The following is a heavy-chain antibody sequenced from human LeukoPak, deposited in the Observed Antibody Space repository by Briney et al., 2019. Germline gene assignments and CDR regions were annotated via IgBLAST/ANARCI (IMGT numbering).Heavy chain of an antibody. CDR3: ARGSAVAGTGDY. CDR1: GFTFSSYW. D-gene: IGHD6-19*01. J-gene: IGHJ4*02. V-gene: IGHV3-74*01. Sequence: GGSLRLSCAASGFTFSSYWMHWVRQAPGKGLVWVSRIKSDGSRTNYADSVKGRFIISRDNAKSVLYLQMNSLRAEDTAVYFCARGSAVAGTGDYWGQGTLVTVSS. CDR2: IKSDGSRT.